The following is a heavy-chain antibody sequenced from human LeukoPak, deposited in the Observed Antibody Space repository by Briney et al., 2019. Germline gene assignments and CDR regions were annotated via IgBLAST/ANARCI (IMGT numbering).Heavy chain of an antibody. CDR1: GFTFSSYS. CDR3: ARDASWDDILTGYTDY. Sequence: AGGSLRLSCAASGFTFSSYSMNWVRQAPGKGLEWVSSISSSSYIYYADSVKGRFTIFRDNAKNSLYLQMNSLRAEDTAVYYCARDASWDDILTGYTDYWGQGTLVTVSS. D-gene: IGHD3-9*01. J-gene: IGHJ4*02. CDR2: ISSSSYI. V-gene: IGHV3-21*01.